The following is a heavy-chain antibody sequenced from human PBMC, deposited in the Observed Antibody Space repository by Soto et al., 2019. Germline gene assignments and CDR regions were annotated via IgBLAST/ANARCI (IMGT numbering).Heavy chain of an antibody. D-gene: IGHD3-3*01. Sequence: SETLSLTCGVYGGSSGAYIWSWIRQSPGKGLEWIGEISYSGTTNYNPSLKSRVSISLDTSRNQFSLRLSSVTAADTALYYCARSPFWTSYTFDYWGQGTLVTVSS. J-gene: IGHJ4*02. CDR1: GGSSGAYI. CDR3: ARSPFWTSYTFDY. CDR2: ISYSGTT. V-gene: IGHV4-34*01.